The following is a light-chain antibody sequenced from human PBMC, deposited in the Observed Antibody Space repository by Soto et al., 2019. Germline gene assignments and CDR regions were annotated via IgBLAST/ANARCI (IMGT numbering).Light chain of an antibody. V-gene: IGKV3-20*01. CDR2: GAS. CDR1: QSLSSSY. CDR3: HYYGSPPRT. J-gene: IGKJ1*01. Sequence: DIVLTQSPGTLSLSPGERATLSCRASQSLSSSYLAWYQQKPGQAPRLLIYGASSRATDIPDRFSGSGSGTDFTLAISRLETEDVAVYYCHYYGSPPRTFGEGTKVEIK.